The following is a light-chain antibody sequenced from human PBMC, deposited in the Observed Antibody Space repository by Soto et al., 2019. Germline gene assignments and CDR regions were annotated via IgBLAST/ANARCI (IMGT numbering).Light chain of an antibody. CDR2: DAS. J-gene: IGKJ1*01. Sequence: DIQMNQSPSTLSASVGDRVNITCRASQSISRLLGWYHQKAEKAPKLLIHDASSLESGVPSRFSGSGSGTEFTLTISSLQPDDFATYYCQQYNTYWTFGQGTKVEI. CDR1: QSISRL. V-gene: IGKV1-5*01. CDR3: QQYNTYWT.